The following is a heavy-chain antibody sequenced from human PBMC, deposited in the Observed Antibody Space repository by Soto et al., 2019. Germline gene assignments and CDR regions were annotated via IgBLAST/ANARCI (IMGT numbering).Heavy chain of an antibody. Sequence: EVQLVESGGGLVQPGGSLRLSCAASGFTFNTYWMSWFRQAPGKGLEWVANINEDGTEKNYLASVRGRFTVSRDNAKNTMYLQMNTLRVEDTAVYFCARELTVGATEDYWGRGTLTIVSS. J-gene: IGHJ2*01. V-gene: IGHV3-7*03. CDR3: ARELTVGATEDY. D-gene: IGHD1-26*01. CDR1: GFTFNTYW. CDR2: INEDGTEK.